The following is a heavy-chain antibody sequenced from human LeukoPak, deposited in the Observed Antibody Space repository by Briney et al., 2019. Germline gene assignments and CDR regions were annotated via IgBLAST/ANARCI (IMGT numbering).Heavy chain of an antibody. J-gene: IGHJ6*03. V-gene: IGHV4-4*09. CDR1: GGSISSYY. CDR2: IYTSGST. CDR3: ARGLGYCSSTSCYLFPNYYYYYYMDV. Sequence: SETLSLTCTVSGGSISSYYWSWIRQPPGKGLEWIGYIYTSGSTNYNPSLKSRVTISVDTSKNQFSLKLSSVTAADTAVYYCARGLGYCSSTSCYLFPNYYYYYYMDVWGKGTTVTVSS. D-gene: IGHD2-2*01.